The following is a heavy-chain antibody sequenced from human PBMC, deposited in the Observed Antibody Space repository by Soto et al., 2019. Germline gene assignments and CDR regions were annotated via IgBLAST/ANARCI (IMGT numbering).Heavy chain of an antibody. J-gene: IGHJ3*02. D-gene: IGHD2-2*01. CDR1: GSTFTGYY. V-gene: IGHV1-2*02. Sequence: ASVKVSCKASGSTFTGYYMHWVRQAPGRGLEWMGWINPNSGGTNYAQKFQGRVTMTRDTSISTAYMELSRLRSDDTAVYYCARVGSYCSSTSCHPGYSGYDWNIWGQGTMVTVSS. CDR3: ARVGSYCSSTSCHPGYSGYDWNI. CDR2: INPNSGGT.